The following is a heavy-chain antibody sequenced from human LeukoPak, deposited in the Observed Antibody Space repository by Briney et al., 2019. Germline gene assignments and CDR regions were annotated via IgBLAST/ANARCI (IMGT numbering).Heavy chain of an antibody. J-gene: IGHJ4*02. V-gene: IGHV4-31*03. CDR3: ARETITFGGSYLIDY. Sequence: PSETLSLTCTVSGGSISSGGYYWNWIRQHPRKGLEWIGYIYYSGNTFYNPSLKSRVSISVDMSKNQFSLQLNSVTPEDTAVYYCARETITFGGSYLIDYWGQGTLVTVSS. CDR2: IYYSGNT. D-gene: IGHD3-16*01. CDR1: GGSISSGGYY.